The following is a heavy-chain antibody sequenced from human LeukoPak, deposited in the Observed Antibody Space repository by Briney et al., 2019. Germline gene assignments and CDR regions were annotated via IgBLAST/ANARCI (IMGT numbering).Heavy chain of an antibody. CDR1: GGTFSSYA. Sequence: HGASVKVSCKASGGTFSSYAISWVRQAPGQGLEWMGGIIPIFGTANYAQKFQGRVTITAVESTSTAYMELSSLRSEDTAVYYCARYQVDTAMAFVFDYWGQGTLVTVSS. D-gene: IGHD5-18*01. CDR2: IIPIFGTA. J-gene: IGHJ4*02. CDR3: ARYQVDTAMAFVFDY. V-gene: IGHV1-69*13.